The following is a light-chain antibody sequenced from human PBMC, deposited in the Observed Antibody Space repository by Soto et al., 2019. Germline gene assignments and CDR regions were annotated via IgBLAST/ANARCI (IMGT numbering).Light chain of an antibody. CDR1: SSDVGGYNY. J-gene: IGLJ1*01. Sequence: QSALTQPPSASGSPGQSVAISCTGTSSDVGGYNYVSWYQQHPGKAPKLMIYEVNKRPSGVPDRSSGSKSGNTASLTVSGLQAEDEADYYRSSYAGSSNVFGTGTKLTVL. CDR2: EVN. V-gene: IGLV2-8*01. CDR3: SSYAGSSNV.